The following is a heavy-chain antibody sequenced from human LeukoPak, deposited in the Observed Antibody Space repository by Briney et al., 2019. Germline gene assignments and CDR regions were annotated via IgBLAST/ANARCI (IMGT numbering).Heavy chain of an antibody. J-gene: IGHJ5*02. Sequence: PGGSLRLSCAASGFTFSSYAMSWVRQAPGKGLEWVSAISGSGGSTYYADSVKGRFTISRDNSKNTLYLQMNSLRAEDTAVYYCVKDASYDYVWGSYRPNWFDPWGQGTLVTVSS. V-gene: IGHV3-23*01. CDR3: VKDASYDYVWGSYRPNWFDP. CDR2: ISGSGGST. CDR1: GFTFSSYA. D-gene: IGHD3-16*02.